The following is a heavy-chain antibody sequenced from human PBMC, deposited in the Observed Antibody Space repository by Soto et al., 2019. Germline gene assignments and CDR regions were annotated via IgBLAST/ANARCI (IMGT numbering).Heavy chain of an antibody. Sequence: ASGKGSWKASGGTFSSYAISWVRQAPGQGLEWMGGIIPIFGTANYAQKFQGRVTITADESTSTAYMELSSLRSEDTAVYYCASYYYDSSGLYPLDYWGQGTLVTVSS. CDR2: IIPIFGTA. J-gene: IGHJ4*02. D-gene: IGHD3-22*01. CDR3: ASYYYDSSGLYPLDY. CDR1: GGTFSSYA. V-gene: IGHV1-69*13.